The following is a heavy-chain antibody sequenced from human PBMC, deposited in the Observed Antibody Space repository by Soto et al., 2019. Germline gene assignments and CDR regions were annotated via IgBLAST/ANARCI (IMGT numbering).Heavy chain of an antibody. D-gene: IGHD2-2*01. CDR3: AKDRALENQTPYGMDV. Sequence: QLLESGGGSVQRGGSLRLSCAGSEFTSSNYIMSWVRQAPGKGLEWVSGISGSGDHRYYADSVKGRFTISRDNSKNRLYLQMDGLRVDDTAVYYCAKDRALENQTPYGMDVWGQGTTVTV. CDR1: EFTSSNYI. J-gene: IGHJ6*02. V-gene: IGHV3-23*01. CDR2: ISGSGDHR.